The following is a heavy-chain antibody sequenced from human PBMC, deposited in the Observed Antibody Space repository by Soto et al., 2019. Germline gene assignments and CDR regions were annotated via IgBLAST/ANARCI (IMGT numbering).Heavy chain of an antibody. J-gene: IGHJ3*02. CDR3: ARSETAGHRGFDI. Sequence: QVQLVQSGAEMREPGSSVKVSCKASGGTFSSSAINWLRQAPGQGPEWMGGIIPTFGTANYIEKFRGRVTITADTSTSKAYMEVSSLTSEDTAMYFCARSETAGHRGFDIWGQGTMVTVSS. CDR1: GGTFSSSA. CDR2: IIPTFGTA. V-gene: IGHV1-69*06. D-gene: IGHD6-19*01.